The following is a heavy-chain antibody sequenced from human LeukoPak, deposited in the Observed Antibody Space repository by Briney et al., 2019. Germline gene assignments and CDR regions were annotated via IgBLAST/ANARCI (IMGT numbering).Heavy chain of an antibody. CDR1: GYSISSGYY. CDR2: IYHSGST. D-gene: IGHD1-26*01. J-gene: IGHJ4*02. CDR3: ARASGLGGSSSGAWGAIFDY. Sequence: PSETLSLTCAVSGYSISSGYYWGWIRQPPGRGLEGIGSIYHSGSTYYNPSLKSRVTISVDTSKNQFSLKLSSVTAADTAVYYCARASGLGGSSSGAWGAIFDYWGQGTLVTVSS. V-gene: IGHV4-38-2*01.